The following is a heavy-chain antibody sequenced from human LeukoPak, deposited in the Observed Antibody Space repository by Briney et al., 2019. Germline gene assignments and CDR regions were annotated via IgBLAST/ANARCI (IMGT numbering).Heavy chain of an antibody. CDR3: ARHPYGSGSYYTLNWFDP. D-gene: IGHD3-10*01. CDR2: INHSGST. Sequence: KPSETLSLTCAVYGGSFSGYYWSWIRQPPGKGLEWIGEINHSGSTNYNPSLKSRVTISVDTSKNQFSLKLSSVTAADTAVYYCARHPYGSGSYYTLNWFDPWGQGTLVTVSS. CDR1: GGSFSGYY. J-gene: IGHJ5*02. V-gene: IGHV4-34*01.